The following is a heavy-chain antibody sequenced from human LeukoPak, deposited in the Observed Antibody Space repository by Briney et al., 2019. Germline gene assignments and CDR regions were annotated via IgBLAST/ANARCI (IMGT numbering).Heavy chain of an antibody. D-gene: IGHD6-19*01. Sequence: ASVKVSCKASGYTFTSYYMYWVRQAPGQGLEWMGIINPSGGSTSYAQKFQGRVTMTRDMSTSTVYMELSSLRSEDTAVYYCARGSSLGIAVTGTMDYWGQGTLVTVSS. CDR3: ARGSSLGIAVTGTMDY. CDR1: GYTFTSYY. V-gene: IGHV1-46*01. J-gene: IGHJ4*02. CDR2: INPSGGST.